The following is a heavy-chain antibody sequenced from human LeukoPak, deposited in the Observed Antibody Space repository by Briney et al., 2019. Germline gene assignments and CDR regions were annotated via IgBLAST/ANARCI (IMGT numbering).Heavy chain of an antibody. Sequence: PGGSLRLSCAASGSTFSSYAMSWVRQAPGKGLEWVSAISGSGGSTYYADSVKGRFTISRDNSKNTLYLQMNSLRAEDTAVYYCAKFKFGSSGWCDYWGQGTLVTVSS. V-gene: IGHV3-23*01. CDR3: AKFKFGSSGWCDY. CDR1: GSTFSSYA. CDR2: ISGSGGST. J-gene: IGHJ4*02. D-gene: IGHD6-19*01.